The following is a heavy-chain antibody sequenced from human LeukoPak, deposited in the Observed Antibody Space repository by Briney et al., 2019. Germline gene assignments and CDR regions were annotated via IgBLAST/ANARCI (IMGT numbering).Heavy chain of an antibody. CDR2: IYYSGST. CDR3: ARGITRRRTFDI. Sequence: SETLSLTCNVSGGSISSGDYFWNWIRQPPGKGLEWIGYIYYSGSTYYNPSLKSRITISVDTSKNQFSLKLSSVTAADTALYYCARGITRRRTFDIWGQGTMVTASS. D-gene: IGHD3-10*01. V-gene: IGHV4-30-4*01. CDR1: GGSISSGDYF. J-gene: IGHJ3*02.